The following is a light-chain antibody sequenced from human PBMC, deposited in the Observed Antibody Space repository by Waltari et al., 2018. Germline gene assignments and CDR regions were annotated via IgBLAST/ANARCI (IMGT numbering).Light chain of an antibody. V-gene: IGLV1-40*01. CDR2: GHS. CDR1: SSNIGANYD. J-gene: IGLJ3*02. Sequence: QSVLTQPPSVSGAPGQRVTISCTGSSSNIGANYDVHWYQQLPRTAPTLLIHGHSNRPSGVPDRFSGSKSGTSASLAITGLQAEDEADYYCQTYDSNLSGVVFGGGTKLTVL. CDR3: QTYDSNLSGVV.